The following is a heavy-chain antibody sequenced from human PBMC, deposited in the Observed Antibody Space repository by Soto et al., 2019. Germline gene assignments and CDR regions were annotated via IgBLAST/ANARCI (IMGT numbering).Heavy chain of an antibody. CDR3: TTGLGQQLVVFDY. Sequence: EVQLVESGGDLVKPGGSLRLSYAASGFTFNNAWLSWVRQAPGKGLEWVGRIKSTINGGTTDYAAPVRGRFTISRDDSKNMLYLQMNSLKTEDTAVYYCTTGLGQQLVVFDYWGQGTLLTVSS. CDR2: IKSTINGGTT. CDR1: GFTFNNAW. J-gene: IGHJ4*02. D-gene: IGHD6-13*01. V-gene: IGHV3-15*01.